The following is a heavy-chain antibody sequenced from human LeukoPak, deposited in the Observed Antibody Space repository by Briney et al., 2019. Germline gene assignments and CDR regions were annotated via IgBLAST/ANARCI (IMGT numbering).Heavy chain of an antibody. V-gene: IGHV4-39*01. CDR2: IYYSGST. CDR3: ARHEYSGSYYGLSWFDP. Sequence: SETLSLTCTVSGGSISSSGYYWGWIRQPPEKGLEWIASIYYSGSTYYNPSLKSRVTISVDTSKNQLSLKLSSLTAADTAVYYCARHEYSGSYYGLSWFDPWGQGTLVTVSS. D-gene: IGHD1-26*01. CDR1: GGSISSSGYY. J-gene: IGHJ5*02.